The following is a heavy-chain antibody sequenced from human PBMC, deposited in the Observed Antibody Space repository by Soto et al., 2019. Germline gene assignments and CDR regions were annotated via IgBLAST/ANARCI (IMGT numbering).Heavy chain of an antibody. D-gene: IGHD3-22*01. CDR3: ARDPYSSGYSRGMDV. J-gene: IGHJ6*02. Sequence: QVQLQESGPGLVKPSQTLSLTCTVSGGSISSGGYYWSWIRQHPGKGLEWIGYIYYSGSTYYNPSLKGRVTISVDTSKNPFSLKLSSVTAADTAVYYCARDPYSSGYSRGMDVWGQGTTVTVSS. CDR1: GGSISSGGYY. CDR2: IYYSGST. V-gene: IGHV4-31*03.